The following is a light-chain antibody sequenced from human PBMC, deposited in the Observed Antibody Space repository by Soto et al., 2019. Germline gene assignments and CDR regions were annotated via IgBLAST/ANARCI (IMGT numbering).Light chain of an antibody. V-gene: IGKV3-15*01. CDR1: QNVNSN. CDR3: QQYNTLNT. J-gene: IGKJ2*01. CDR2: NVS. Sequence: EIAMTQSPATLSVSPGQRATISCRASQNVNSNLAWYQQKPGHAPSLLMYNVSTRATGFPARFSGSGSGTEFTVTISSLQSEDSAIYYCQQYNTLNTFGQGTKLEIK.